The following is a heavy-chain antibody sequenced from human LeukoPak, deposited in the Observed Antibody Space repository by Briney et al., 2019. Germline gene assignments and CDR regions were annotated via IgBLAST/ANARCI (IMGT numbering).Heavy chain of an antibody. D-gene: IGHD3-3*01. Sequence: SETLSLTCAVYVGSFSGYYWSWIRQPPGKGLEWIGEINHSGSTNYNPSLKSRVTISVDTSKNQFSLKLSSVTAADTAVYYCARGRTYYDFWSGYYISYFDYWGQGTLVTVSS. J-gene: IGHJ4*02. V-gene: IGHV4-34*01. CDR2: INHSGST. CDR3: ARGRTYYDFWSGYYISYFDY. CDR1: VGSFSGYY.